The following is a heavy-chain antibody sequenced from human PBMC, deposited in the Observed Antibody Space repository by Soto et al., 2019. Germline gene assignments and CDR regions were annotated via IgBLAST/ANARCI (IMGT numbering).Heavy chain of an antibody. CDR3: ARGGYYDNSWGKLSHYGLDV. V-gene: IGHV1-18*01. CDR1: GYTFIRYG. J-gene: IGHJ6*02. CDR2: ISPYNDHT. D-gene: IGHD3-16*01. Sequence: QVQLAQSTGEVKKPGASVRVSCKATGYTFIRYGIAWVRQAPGQGFEWMGWISPYNDHTVYAQKFQGRVTMTADTSTXTXYXXLRGLKSDDRAVYYCARGGYYDNSWGKLSHYGLDVWGQGTSVSVSS.